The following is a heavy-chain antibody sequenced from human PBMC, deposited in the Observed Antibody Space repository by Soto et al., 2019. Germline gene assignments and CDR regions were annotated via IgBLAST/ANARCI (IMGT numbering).Heavy chain of an antibody. CDR3: ARDLGRPGYFDY. CDR2: IYYGGST. D-gene: IGHD1-26*01. Sequence: QVQLQESGPGLVKPSETLSLTCTVSGGSVSSGSYYWSWIRQPPGKGLEWIGYIYYGGSTNYNPSLKSRVTISVDTSKNQFSLKLSSVTAADTAVYYCARDLGRPGYFDYWGQGTLVTVSS. J-gene: IGHJ4*02. V-gene: IGHV4-61*01. CDR1: GGSVSSGSYY.